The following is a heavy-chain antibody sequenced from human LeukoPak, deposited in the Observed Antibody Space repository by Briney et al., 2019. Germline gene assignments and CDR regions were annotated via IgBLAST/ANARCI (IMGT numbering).Heavy chain of an antibody. J-gene: IGHJ4*02. D-gene: IGHD3-22*01. CDR3: ARTYYYDGSGYLPDY. Sequence: PGGSLRLSCAASGFTVSSNYMSWVRQAPGKGLEWVSVIYSGGSTYYADSVKGRFTISRDNSKNTLYLQMNSLRAEDTAVYYCARTYYYDGSGYLPDYWGQGTLVTVSS. CDR1: GFTVSSNY. CDR2: IYSGGST. V-gene: IGHV3-53*01.